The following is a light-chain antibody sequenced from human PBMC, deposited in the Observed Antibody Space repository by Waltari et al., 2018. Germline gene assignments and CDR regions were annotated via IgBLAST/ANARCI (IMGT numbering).Light chain of an antibody. CDR1: QDISNY. CDR3: QQYDNLPPLT. CDR2: DAS. V-gene: IGKV1-33*01. Sequence: DIQMTQSPSSLSASVGDRVTITCQASQDISNYLNWYQQKPGKAPKLLIYDASNLETGVPSRFHGRGSGTDFTFTISSLQPEDIATYYCQQYDNLPPLTFGGGTKVEIK. J-gene: IGKJ4*01.